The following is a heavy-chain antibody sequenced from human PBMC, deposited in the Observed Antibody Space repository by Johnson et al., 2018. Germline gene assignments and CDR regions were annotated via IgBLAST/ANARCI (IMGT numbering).Heavy chain of an antibody. CDR3: ARGYSSSSGIDY. V-gene: IGHV1-46*01. CDR1: GYTFISYF. D-gene: IGHD6-6*01. J-gene: IGHJ4*02. CDR2: INPSGGST. Sequence: QVQLVQSGAEVKKPGASXRVSCKASGYTFISYFVQWVRQAPGQGLEWMGIINPSGGSTTYAQKFQGRVTMTRDTSTTTVYMEVSSLTSEDTAVYFCARGYSSSSGIDYWGQGTLVTVSS.